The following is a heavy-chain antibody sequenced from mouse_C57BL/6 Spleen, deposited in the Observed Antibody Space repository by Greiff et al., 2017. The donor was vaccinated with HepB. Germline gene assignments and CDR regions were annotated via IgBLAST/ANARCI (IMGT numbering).Heavy chain of an antibody. V-gene: IGHV1-52*01. D-gene: IGHD1-1*01. CDR3: ARSGITTVVGVFDY. CDR1: GYTFTSYW. J-gene: IGHJ2*01. CDR2: IDPSDSET. Sequence: QVQLKQPGAELVRPGSSVKLSCKASGYTFTSYWMHWVKQRPIQGLEWIGNIDPSDSETHYNQKFKDKATLTVDKSSSTAYMQLSSLTSEDTAVYYCARSGITTVVGVFDYWGQGTTLTVSS.